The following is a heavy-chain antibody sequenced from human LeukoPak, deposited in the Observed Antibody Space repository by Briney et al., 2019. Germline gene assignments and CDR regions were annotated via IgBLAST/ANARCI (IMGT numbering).Heavy chain of an antibody. Sequence: GGSLRLSCAASGFAFRSYWMTWVRQAPGKGLEWVANIRPDGSGKNYMDSVKGRFTISRDNANNALFLQMKGLRVEDTAVYYCSSQPAVLDLDCWGQGALVTVSS. J-gene: IGHJ4*02. CDR2: IRPDGSGK. V-gene: IGHV3-7*01. CDR3: SSQPAVLDLDC. D-gene: IGHD2/OR15-2a*01. CDR1: GFAFRSYW.